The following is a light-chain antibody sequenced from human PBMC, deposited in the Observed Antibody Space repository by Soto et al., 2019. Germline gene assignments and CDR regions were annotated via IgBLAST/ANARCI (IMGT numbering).Light chain of an antibody. CDR2: GAS. V-gene: IGKV3-20*01. Sequence: IVLTQSPGTLSLSKGERATLSCRASQSVSSSYLAWYQQKPGQAPRLLIYGASSRATGIPDRFSGSGSGTDFTLTISRLEPEDFAVYYCQQYGSSPWTFGHGSNV. CDR1: QSVSSSY. J-gene: IGKJ1*01. CDR3: QQYGSSPWT.